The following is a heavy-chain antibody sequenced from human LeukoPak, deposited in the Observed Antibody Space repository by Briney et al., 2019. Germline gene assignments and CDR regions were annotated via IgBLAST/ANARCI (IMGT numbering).Heavy chain of an antibody. CDR3: ARTMIVVVNVVFWNAFDI. CDR2: IIPIFGTA. Sequence: ASVKVSCKASGGTFSSYAISWVRQAPGQGLEWMGGIIPIFGTANYAQKFQGRVTITADESTSTAYMELSSLRSEDTAVYYCARTMIVVVNVVFWNAFDIWGQGPMVTVSS. J-gene: IGHJ3*02. V-gene: IGHV1-69*13. CDR1: GGTFSSYA. D-gene: IGHD3-22*01.